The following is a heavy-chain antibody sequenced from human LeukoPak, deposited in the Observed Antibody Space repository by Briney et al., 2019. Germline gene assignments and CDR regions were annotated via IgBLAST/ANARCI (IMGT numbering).Heavy chain of an antibody. CDR1: GGSISSYY. CDR3: ARLRWYLEY. J-gene: IGHJ4*02. CDR2: IYYSGST. D-gene: IGHD4-23*01. Sequence: SETLCLTCTVSGGSISSYYWSWIRQPPGKGLEWIGYIYYSGSTNYNPSLKSRVTISVDTSKNQFSLKLSSVTAADTAVYYCARLRWYLEYWGQGTLVTVSS. V-gene: IGHV4-59*08.